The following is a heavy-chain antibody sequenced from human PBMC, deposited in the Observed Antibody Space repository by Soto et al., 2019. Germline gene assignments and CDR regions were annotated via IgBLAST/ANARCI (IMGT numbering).Heavy chain of an antibody. CDR2: INPNSGGT. CDR3: ARGLAGSTSSKLSYYYYGMDG. J-gene: IGHJ6*02. CDR1: GYTFTGYY. Sequence: ASVKVSCKASGYTFTGYYMHWVRQAPGQGLEWMGWINPNSGGTNYAQKIQGRVTMTRDTSISTAYMELSRLRSDDTAVYYCARGLAGSTSSKLSYYYYGMDGWGQGTTVTVSS. V-gene: IGHV1-2*02. D-gene: IGHD2-2*01.